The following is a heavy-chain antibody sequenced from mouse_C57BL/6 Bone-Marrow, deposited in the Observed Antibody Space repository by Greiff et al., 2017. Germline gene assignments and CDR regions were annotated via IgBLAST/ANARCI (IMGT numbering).Heavy chain of an antibody. CDR1: GYTFTSYW. CDR3: AREGDYYGSTYYAMDY. V-gene: IGHV1-55*01. D-gene: IGHD1-1*01. Sequence: VQLQQPGAELVKPGASVKMSCKASGYTFTSYWITWVKQRPGQGLEWIGDIYPGSGSTNYNEKFKSKATLTVDTSSSTAYMQRSSLTSEDSAVYYCAREGDYYGSTYYAMDYWGQGTSVTVSS. CDR2: IYPGSGST. J-gene: IGHJ4*01.